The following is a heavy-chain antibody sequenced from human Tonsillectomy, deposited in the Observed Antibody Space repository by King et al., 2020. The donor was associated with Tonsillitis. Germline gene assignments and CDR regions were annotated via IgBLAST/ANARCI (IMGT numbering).Heavy chain of an antibody. CDR3: ARGRVDIVATRYYYGMDV. Sequence: VQLVESGAEVKKPGASVKVSCKASGYTFTSYDINWVRQATGQGLEWMGWMNPNSGNTGYAQKFQGRVTMTRNTSISTAYMELSSLRSEDTAVYYCARGRVDIVATRYYYGMDVWGQGTTVTVSS. D-gene: IGHD5-12*01. V-gene: IGHV1-8*01. CDR2: MNPNSGNT. CDR1: GYTFTSYD. J-gene: IGHJ6*02.